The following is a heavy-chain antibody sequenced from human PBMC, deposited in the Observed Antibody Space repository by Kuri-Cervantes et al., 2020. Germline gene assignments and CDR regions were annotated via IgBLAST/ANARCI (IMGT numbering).Heavy chain of an antibody. CDR3: ARRSDRTLSYYDFWSGSGGYYYYMDV. V-gene: IGHV1-8*02. J-gene: IGHJ6*03. D-gene: IGHD3-3*01. Sequence: ASVKVSCKASGYTFTGYYMHWVRQATGQGLEWMRWMNPNSGNTGYAQKFQGRVTMTRNTSISTAYMELSSLRSEHTAVYYCARRSDRTLSYYDFWSGSGGYYYYMDVWGKGTTVTVSS. CDR2: MNPNSGNT. CDR1: GYTFTGYY.